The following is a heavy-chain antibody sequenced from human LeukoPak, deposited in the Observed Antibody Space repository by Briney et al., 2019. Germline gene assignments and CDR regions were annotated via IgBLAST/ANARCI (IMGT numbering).Heavy chain of an antibody. CDR1: GFTFSSYA. V-gene: IGHV3-23*01. CDR3: AEDQAGAILYFDY. D-gene: IGHD1-26*01. CDR2: ISGSGGST. Sequence: GGSLRLSCAASGFTFSSYAMSWVRQAPGKGLEWVSAISGSGGSTYYADSVKGRFTISRDNSKNTLYLQMSSLRAEDTALYYCAEDQAGAILYFDYWGQGTLVTVSS. J-gene: IGHJ4*02.